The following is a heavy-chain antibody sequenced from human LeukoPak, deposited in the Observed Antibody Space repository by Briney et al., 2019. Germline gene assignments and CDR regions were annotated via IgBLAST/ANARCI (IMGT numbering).Heavy chain of an antibody. CDR3: ARSRSRDCSSTSCYSYGLDY. Sequence: ASVKVSCTASGYTFTGYYMHWVRQAPGQGFEWMGWINPNSGGTNYAQKFQGRVTMTRDTSISTAYMELSRLRSDDTAVYYCARSRSRDCSSTSCYSYGLDYWGQGTLVTVSS. J-gene: IGHJ4*02. D-gene: IGHD2-2*01. CDR1: GYTFTGYY. V-gene: IGHV1-2*02. CDR2: INPNSGGT.